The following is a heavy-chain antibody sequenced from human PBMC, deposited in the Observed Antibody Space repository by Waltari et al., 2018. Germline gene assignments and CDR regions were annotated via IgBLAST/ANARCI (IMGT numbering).Heavy chain of an antibody. CDR1: GYSISRGYY. J-gene: IGHJ3*02. CDR2: IYHSGST. V-gene: IGHV4-38-2*01. Sequence: QVQLQESGPGLVKPSETLSLTCAVSGYSISRGYYWGWIRQPPGKGLEWIGSIYHSGSTYYNPSLKSRVTISVDTSKNQFSLKLSSVTAADTAVYYCARHVLRRWLQPQTDAFDIWGQGTMVTVSS. D-gene: IGHD3-3*01. CDR3: ARHVLRRWLQPQTDAFDI.